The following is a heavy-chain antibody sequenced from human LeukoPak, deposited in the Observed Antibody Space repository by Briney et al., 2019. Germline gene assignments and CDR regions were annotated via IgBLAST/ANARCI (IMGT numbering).Heavy chain of an antibody. J-gene: IGHJ5*02. CDR2: IYTSGST. V-gene: IGHV4-4*08. D-gene: IGHD1-26*01. CDR3: ARDLVGATLRNWFDP. Sequence: SETLSLTCTVSGGSISSYYWSWIRQPPGKGLEWIGRIYTSGSTNYNPSLKSRVTISVDTSKNQFSLKLSSVTAADTAVYYCARDLVGATLRNWFDPWGQGTLVTVSS. CDR1: GGSISSYY.